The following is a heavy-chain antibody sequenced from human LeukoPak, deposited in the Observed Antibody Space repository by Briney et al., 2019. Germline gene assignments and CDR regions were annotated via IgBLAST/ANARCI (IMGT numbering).Heavy chain of an antibody. D-gene: IGHD5-18*01. V-gene: IGHV4-39*07. CDR1: GGSLTSGSYY. CDR2: FYSGGST. CDR3: ARGGSYGLYNWFDP. J-gene: IGHJ5*02. Sequence: SETLSLTCTVSGGSLTSGSYYWGWVRQSPGKGLEWIGSFYSGGSTYYNPSLKSRVTISVDTSKNQFSLKLSSVTAADTAVYYCARGGSYGLYNWFDPWGQGTLVTVSS.